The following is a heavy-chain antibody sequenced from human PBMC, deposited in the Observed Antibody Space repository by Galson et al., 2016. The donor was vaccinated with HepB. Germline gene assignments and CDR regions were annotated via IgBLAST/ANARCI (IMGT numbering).Heavy chain of an antibody. CDR1: GFSLSTSGAG. V-gene: IGHV2-5*02. CDR2: IYLDDDK. CDR3: AHRRCYSSGCHRFDY. J-gene: IGHJ4*02. D-gene: IGHD6-19*01. Sequence: PALVKPTQTLTLTCTFSGFSLSTSGAGVGWIRQPPGKALEWLALIYLDDDKRYSPSLRSRLTITKGTSKNQVVLTMTNMDPVDTATYYCAHRRCYSSGCHRFDYWGQGTLVTVSS.